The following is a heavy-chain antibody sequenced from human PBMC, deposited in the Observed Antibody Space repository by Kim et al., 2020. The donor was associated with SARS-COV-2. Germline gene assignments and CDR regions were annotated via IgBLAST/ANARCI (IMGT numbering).Heavy chain of an antibody. V-gene: IGHV1-24*01. D-gene: IGHD3-10*01. J-gene: IGHJ6*02. CDR1: GYTLTELS. Sequence: ASVKVSCKVSGYTLTELSMHWVRQAPGKGLEWMGGFDPEDGETLYAQKFQGRVTMTEDTSTDTAYMELSSLRSEDTAVYYCATGSIGLGCTDVWGQGTTVTVSS. CDR3: ATGSIGLGCTDV. CDR2: FDPEDGET.